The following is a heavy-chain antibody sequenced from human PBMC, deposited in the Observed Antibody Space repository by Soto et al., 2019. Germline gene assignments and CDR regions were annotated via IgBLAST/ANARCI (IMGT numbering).Heavy chain of an antibody. Sequence: PGESLKISCKGSGYSFTSYWISWVRQMPGKGLEWMRRIDPSDSYTNYSPSFQGHVTISADKSISTAYLQWSSLKASDTAMYYCARLGRYCSSTSCYGNYYYGMDVWGQGTTVTVSS. CDR1: GYSFTSYW. D-gene: IGHD2-2*01. V-gene: IGHV5-10-1*01. CDR3: ARLGRYCSSTSCYGNYYYGMDV. CDR2: IDPSDSYT. J-gene: IGHJ6*02.